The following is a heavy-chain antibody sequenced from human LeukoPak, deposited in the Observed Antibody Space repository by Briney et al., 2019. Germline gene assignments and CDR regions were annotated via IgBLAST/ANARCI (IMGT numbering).Heavy chain of an antibody. J-gene: IGHJ5*02. V-gene: IGHV1-69*13. CDR1: GGTFSSYA. CDR3: ARAEYDILTGKSSARWFDP. CDR2: IIPIFGTA. Sequence: ASVKVSCKASGGTFSSYAISWVRQAPGQGLEWMGGIIPIFGTANYAQKFQGRVTITADESTSTAYMELSSLRSEDTAVYYCARAEYDILTGKSSARWFDPWGQGTLVTVSS. D-gene: IGHD3-9*01.